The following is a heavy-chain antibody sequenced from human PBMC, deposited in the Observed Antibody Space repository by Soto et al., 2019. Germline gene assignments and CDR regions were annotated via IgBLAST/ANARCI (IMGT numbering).Heavy chain of an antibody. V-gene: IGHV3-7*03. J-gene: IGHJ4*02. CDR1: WFTFSNYW. CDR3: ARDEAIDY. CDR2: IKQDGGDQ. Sequence: LLLCCSASWFTFSNYWMSWVRQAPGKGLEWVANIKQDGGDQYYVDSVKGRFSISRDNAKNSLYLQMNSLRAEDTAVYYCARDEAIDYWGQGTLVTVSS.